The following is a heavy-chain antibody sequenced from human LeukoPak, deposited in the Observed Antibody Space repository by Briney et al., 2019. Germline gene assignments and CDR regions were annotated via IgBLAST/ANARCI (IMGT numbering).Heavy chain of an antibody. CDR3: AGQRRGGYDQYYFDY. CDR1: GFTFSSYG. CDR2: INHSGST. Sequence: LRLSCAASGFTFSSYGMHWVRQPPGKGPEWIGEINHSGSTNYNPSLKSRVTISVDTSKNQFSLKLSSVTAADTAVYYCAGQRRGGYDQYYFDYWGQGTLVTVSS. V-gene: IGHV4-34*08. J-gene: IGHJ4*02. D-gene: IGHD5-12*01.